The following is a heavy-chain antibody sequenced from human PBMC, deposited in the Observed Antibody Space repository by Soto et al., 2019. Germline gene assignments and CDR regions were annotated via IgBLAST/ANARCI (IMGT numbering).Heavy chain of an antibody. CDR3: AMILGDRMSTSCYQTYYYYSMDV. J-gene: IGHJ6*02. CDR1: GGTFSSYS. CDR2: IIPIFGTA. D-gene: IGHD2-2*01. Sequence: SVNVSFKASGGTFSSYSISWVRPAPGQGLELTGGIIPIFGTANYAQKFQGRVTITADESTSTAYMELSSLRSEDTAVDYCAMILGDRMSTSCYQTYYYYSMDVWGQWTTVTVSS. V-gene: IGHV1-69*13.